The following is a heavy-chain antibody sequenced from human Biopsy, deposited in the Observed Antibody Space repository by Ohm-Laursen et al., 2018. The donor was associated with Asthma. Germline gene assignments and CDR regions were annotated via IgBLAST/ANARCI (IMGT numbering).Heavy chain of an antibody. CDR1: SYSFNSAG. V-gene: IGHV1-18*01. D-gene: IGHD3-10*01. CDR2: SSVYNGNT. Sequence: SVYAARNTSSYSFNSAGITWARQAPGQWLEWMGWSSVYNGNTKGAQKLQDRVTMITDTSTSTAYMELRSLRSDDTAVYFCARAVDYSHYYGIDVWGQGTTVTVS. J-gene: IGHJ6*02. CDR3: ARAVDYSHYYGIDV.